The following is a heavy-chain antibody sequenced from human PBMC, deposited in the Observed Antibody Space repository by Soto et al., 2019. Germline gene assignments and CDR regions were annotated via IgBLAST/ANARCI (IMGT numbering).Heavy chain of an antibody. V-gene: IGHV3-23*01. J-gene: IGHJ4*02. Sequence: PGGSLRLSCAASGFTFSSYAMGWVRQGPGKGLEWVAVVSIGGSTHYADSVRGRFTISRDNSKNTLSLQMNSLTAEDTAVYFCAKRRGAGGHFDYWGQGALDTVAS. CDR2: VSIGGST. CDR1: GFTFSSYA. D-gene: IGHD2-15*01. CDR3: AKRRGAGGHFDY.